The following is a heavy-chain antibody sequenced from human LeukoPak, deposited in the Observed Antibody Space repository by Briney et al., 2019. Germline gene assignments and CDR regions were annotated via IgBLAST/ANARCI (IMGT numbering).Heavy chain of an antibody. CDR2: ISGSGGST. J-gene: IGHJ4*02. CDR1: GFTFSSYA. V-gene: IGHV3-23*01. CDR3: AKSVVKWLFNY. D-gene: IGHD3-22*01. Sequence: GGSLRLSRAASGFTFSSYAMSWVRQAPGKGLEWVSAISGSGGSTYYADSVKGRFTISRDNSKNTLYLQMNSLRAEDTAVYYCAKSVVKWLFNYWGQGTLVTVSS.